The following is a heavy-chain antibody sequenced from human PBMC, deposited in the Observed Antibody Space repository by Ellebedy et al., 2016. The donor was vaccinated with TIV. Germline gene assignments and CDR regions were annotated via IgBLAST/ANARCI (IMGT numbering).Heavy chain of an antibody. J-gene: IGHJ4*02. D-gene: IGHD3-3*01. CDR1: GFTFSSYG. V-gene: IGHV3-33*01. Sequence: GESLKISXAASGFTFSSYGMHWVRQAPGKGLEWVAVIWYDGSNKYYADSVKGRFTTSRDNSKNTLYLQMNSLRAEDTAVYYCARDLRNAFDYWGQGTLVTVSS. CDR3: ARDLRNAFDY. CDR2: IWYDGSNK.